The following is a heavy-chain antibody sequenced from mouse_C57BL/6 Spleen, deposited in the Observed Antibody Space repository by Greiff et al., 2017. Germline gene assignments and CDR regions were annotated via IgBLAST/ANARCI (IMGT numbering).Heavy chain of an antibody. CDR2: IYPGDGDT. Sequence: VKLMESGPELVKPGASVKISCKASGYAFSSSWMNWVKQRPGKGLEWIGRIYPGDGDTNYNGKFKGKATLTADKSSSTAYMQLSSLTSEDSAVYFCARGVTRDYYAMDYWGQGTSVTVSS. CDR1: GYAFSSSW. J-gene: IGHJ4*01. V-gene: IGHV1-82*01. CDR3: ARGVTRDYYAMDY.